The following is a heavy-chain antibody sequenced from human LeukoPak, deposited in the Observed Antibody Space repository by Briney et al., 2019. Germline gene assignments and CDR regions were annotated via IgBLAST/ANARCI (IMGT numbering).Heavy chain of an antibody. CDR3: ARGGGLDV. J-gene: IGHJ6*02. Sequence: GGSLRLSCAASGFIFSDYAMSWVRQAPGKGLEWVSAISGGGASGGRTYYADAVKGRFTISRDNAKNSLYLQMSNLRAEDTAVYFCARGGGLDVWGQGATVTVSS. CDR1: GFIFSDYA. V-gene: IGHV3-23*01. D-gene: IGHD3-16*01. CDR2: ISGGGASGGRT.